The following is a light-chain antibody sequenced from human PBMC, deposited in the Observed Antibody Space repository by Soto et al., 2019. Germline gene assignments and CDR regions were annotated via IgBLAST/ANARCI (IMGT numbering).Light chain of an antibody. V-gene: IGKV3-15*01. CDR1: QSFSSN. CDR3: QQYNNWPRT. Sequence: EIVMTQSPVTLSVSPGERATLSCRASQSFSSNLAWYQQKPGQAPRLLIYGASTRATGIPARFSGSRSGTEFTLTISSLQSEDFAVYYCQQYNNWPRTFGQGTKVEI. J-gene: IGKJ1*01. CDR2: GAS.